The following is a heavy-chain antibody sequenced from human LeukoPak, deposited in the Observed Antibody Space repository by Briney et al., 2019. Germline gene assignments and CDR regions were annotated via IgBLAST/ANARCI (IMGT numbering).Heavy chain of an antibody. D-gene: IGHD5-24*01. CDR3: ARDKRGDGYGDFDY. Sequence: SETLSLTCGVSGGAITNYYWSWIRQPPGKGLEWIGYIYYSGSTNYNPSLKSRVTMSVDTSKNQFSLRLSSVTAADTAVYYCARDKRGDGYGDFDYWGQGTLVTVSS. CDR2: IYYSGST. J-gene: IGHJ4*02. V-gene: IGHV4-59*01. CDR1: GGAITNYY.